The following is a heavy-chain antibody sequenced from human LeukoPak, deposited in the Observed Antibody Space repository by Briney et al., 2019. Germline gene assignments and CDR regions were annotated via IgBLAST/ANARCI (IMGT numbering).Heavy chain of an antibody. J-gene: IGHJ6*03. CDR2: IYYSGRT. D-gene: IGHD2-2*01. CDR3: ARAVAPAAYPRYYYYMDV. CDR1: GGSVSNYY. Sequence: SETLSLTCTVSGGSVSNYYWSWIRQSPGKGLEWIAYIYYSGRTNYNPSLKSRVTISVDTAENQFSLKLSSVTAADTAVYYCARAVAPAAYPRYYYYMDVWGKGTTVTVSS. V-gene: IGHV4-59*02.